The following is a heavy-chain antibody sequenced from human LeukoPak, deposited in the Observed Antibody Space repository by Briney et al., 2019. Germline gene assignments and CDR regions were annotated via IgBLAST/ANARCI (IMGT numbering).Heavy chain of an antibody. D-gene: IGHD2-2*01. CDR1: GYTFTGYY. V-gene: IGHV1-2*02. CDR3: ARHYIGYCSSTSCRDLGNYFDY. CDR2: INPNSGGT. J-gene: IGHJ4*02. Sequence: ASVKVSCKASGYTFTGYYMHWVRQAPGQGREWMGWINPNSGGTNYAQKFQGRVTITRGTSISTAYMELSRLRSDDTAVYYCARHYIGYCSSTSCRDLGNYFDYWGQGTLVTVSS.